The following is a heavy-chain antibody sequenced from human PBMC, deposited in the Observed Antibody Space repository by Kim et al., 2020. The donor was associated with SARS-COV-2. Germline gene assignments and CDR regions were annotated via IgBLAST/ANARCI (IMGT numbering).Heavy chain of an antibody. CDR2: IYYSGST. V-gene: IGHV4-59*01. CDR1: GGSISSYY. D-gene: IGHD6-13*01. Sequence: SQTLSLTCTVSGGSISSYYWSWIRQPPGKGLEWIGYIYYSGSTNYNPSLKSRVTISVDTSKNQFSLKLSSVTAADTAVYYCAGTQQQLANYYYYYYGMDVWGQGTTVTVSS. J-gene: IGHJ6*02. CDR3: AGTQQQLANYYYYYYGMDV.